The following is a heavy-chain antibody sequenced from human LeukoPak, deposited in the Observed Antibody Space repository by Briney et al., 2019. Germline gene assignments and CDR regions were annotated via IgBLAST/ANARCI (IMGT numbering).Heavy chain of an antibody. CDR2: IYYSGST. CDR1: GYSISSGYY. CDR3: ARVGRGPPPGYFDY. V-gene: IGHV4-59*01. Sequence: PSETLSLTCTVSGYSISSGYYWGWIRQPPGKGLEWIGYIYYSGSTNYNPSLKSRVTISVDTSKNQFSLKLSSVTAADTAVYYCARVGRGPPPGYFDYWGQGTLVTVSS. J-gene: IGHJ4*02.